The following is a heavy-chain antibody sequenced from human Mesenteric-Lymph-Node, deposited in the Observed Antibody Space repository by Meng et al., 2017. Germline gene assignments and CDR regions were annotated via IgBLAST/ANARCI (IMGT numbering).Heavy chain of an antibody. CDR3: ASDRDSSGYHLSAYYCYGMDV. D-gene: IGHD3-22*01. CDR1: GFTFSTYA. V-gene: IGHV3-30*01. Sequence: GESLKISCAASGFTFSTYAMHWVRQAPGKGLEWVALISYDGSNKYYADSVKGRFTISRDNSKNTLYLQMNLLRDEDTAVYYGASDRDSSGYHLSAYYCYGMDVWGQGTTVTVSS. CDR2: ISYDGSNK. J-gene: IGHJ6*02.